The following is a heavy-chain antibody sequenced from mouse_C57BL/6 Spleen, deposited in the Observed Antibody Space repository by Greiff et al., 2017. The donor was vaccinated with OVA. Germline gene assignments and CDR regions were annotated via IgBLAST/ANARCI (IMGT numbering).Heavy chain of an antibody. J-gene: IGHJ3*01. D-gene: IGHD1-1*01. V-gene: IGHV3-6*01. CDR2: ISYDGSN. CDR3: AREDYYGRSGGFAY. Sequence: EVQLVESGPGLVKPSQSLSLTCSVTGYSIPSGYYWNWIRQFPGNKLEWMGYISYDGSNNYNPSLKNRISITRDTSKNQFFLKLNSVTTEDTATYYCAREDYYGRSGGFAYWGQGTLVTVSA. CDR1: GYSIPSGYY.